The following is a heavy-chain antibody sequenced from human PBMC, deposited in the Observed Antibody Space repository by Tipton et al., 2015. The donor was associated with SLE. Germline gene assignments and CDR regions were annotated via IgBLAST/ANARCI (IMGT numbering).Heavy chain of an antibody. CDR3: AKENGYSYPYMFHYGMGV. J-gene: IGHJ6*02. V-gene: IGHV3-23*01. Sequence: SLRLSCAASGFTFSNHAMTWVRQPPGKGLEWVSGISGSGDNTYYADSVKARFIISRDNSKNTLHLQMNSLRDEDTAIYYCAKENGYSYPYMFHYGMGVWGQGTTVTVSS. D-gene: IGHD5-18*01. CDR1: GFTFSNHA. CDR2: ISGSGDNT.